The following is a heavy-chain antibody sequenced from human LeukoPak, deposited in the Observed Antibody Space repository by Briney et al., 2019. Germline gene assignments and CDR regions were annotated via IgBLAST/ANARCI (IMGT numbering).Heavy chain of an antibody. CDR2: IYSGGST. J-gene: IGHJ5*02. CDR1: GFTVSSNY. Sequence: GGSLRLSCAASGFTVSSNYMSWVRQAPGKGLEWVSVIYSGGSTYYADSVKGRFTISRDNSKNTLYLQMNSLRAEDTAVYYCARGGDIVVVSAFDPWGQGTLVTVSS. CDR3: ARGGDIVVVSAFDP. V-gene: IGHV3-53*01. D-gene: IGHD2-2*01.